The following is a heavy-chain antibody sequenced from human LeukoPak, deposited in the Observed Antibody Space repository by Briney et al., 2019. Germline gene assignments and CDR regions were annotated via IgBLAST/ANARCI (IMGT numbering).Heavy chain of an antibody. CDR3: ARRYYSDNSGYLY. CDR2: IDSSSSTI. D-gene: IGHD3-22*01. CDR1: GFTFSSYS. V-gene: IGHV3-48*04. J-gene: IGHJ4*02. Sequence: GGSLRLSCAASGFTFSSYSMNWVRQAPGKGLEWVSYIDSSSSTIYYADSVKGRFTISRDNAKNSLYLQMNSLRAEDTAVYYCARRYYSDNSGYLYWGQGTLVTVSS.